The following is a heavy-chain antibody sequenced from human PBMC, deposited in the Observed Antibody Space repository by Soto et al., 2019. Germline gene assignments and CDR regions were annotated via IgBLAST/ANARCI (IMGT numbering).Heavy chain of an antibody. J-gene: IGHJ4*02. V-gene: IGHV4-30-4*01. CDR1: GGSISSGDYY. D-gene: IGHD6-19*01. CDR2: IYYSGST. Sequence: PSETLTLTCTVSGGSISSGDYYWSWIRQPPGKGLEWIGYIYYSGSTYYNPSLKSRVTISVDTSKNQFSLKLSSVTAADTAVYYCARDSIAVAANYFDYWGQGTLVTVSS. CDR3: ARDSIAVAANYFDY.